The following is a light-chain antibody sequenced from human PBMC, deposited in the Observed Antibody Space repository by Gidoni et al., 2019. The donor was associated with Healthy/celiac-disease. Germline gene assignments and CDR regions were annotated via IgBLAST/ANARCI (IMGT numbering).Light chain of an antibody. CDR3: QQSYSTPRT. CDR2: AAS. V-gene: IGKV1-39*01. Sequence: DIQRTQPPSSLSASVGDRVTITCRASQSISSSLNWYQQKPGKAPKLLIYAASSLQSGVPSRFSGSGSGTDFTLTISTLQPEDFATYYCQQSYSTPRTFGQGTKVEIK. CDR1: QSISSS. J-gene: IGKJ1*01.